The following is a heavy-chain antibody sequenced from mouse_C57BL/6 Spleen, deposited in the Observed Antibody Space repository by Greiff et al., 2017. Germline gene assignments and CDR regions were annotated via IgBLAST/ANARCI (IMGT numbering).Heavy chain of an antibody. Sequence: QVQLQQSGAELVRPGTSVKVSCKASGYAFTNYLIEWVKQRPGQGLEWIGVINPGSGGTNYNEKFKGKATLTADKSSSTAYMQLSSLTSEDSAVYFCARGGNYVGFYAMDYWGKGTSVTVSS. CDR2: INPGSGGT. J-gene: IGHJ4*01. CDR1: GYAFTNYL. V-gene: IGHV1-54*01. D-gene: IGHD2-1*01. CDR3: ARGGNYVGFYAMDY.